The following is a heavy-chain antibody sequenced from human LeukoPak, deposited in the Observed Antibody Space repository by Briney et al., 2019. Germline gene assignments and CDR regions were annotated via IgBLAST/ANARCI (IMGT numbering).Heavy chain of an antibody. CDR3: AHGLSGVGFNY. J-gene: IGHJ4*02. Sequence: SRTLSLTCAISGDSVSSQSGAWNWIRQSPSRGLEWLGRTYYRSKWYYEYAVSLKSRVTMIPDTSKNQFFLQLSSVTPEDTAVYYCAHGLSGVGFNYWGQGTLVTVSS. D-gene: IGHD3-10*01. CDR2: TYYRSKWYY. CDR1: GDSVSSQSGA. V-gene: IGHV6-1*01.